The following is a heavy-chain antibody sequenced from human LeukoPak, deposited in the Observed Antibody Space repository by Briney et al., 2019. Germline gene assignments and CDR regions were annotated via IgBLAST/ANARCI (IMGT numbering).Heavy chain of an antibody. CDR3: ATVITFGGVIVGAFDI. J-gene: IGHJ3*02. CDR1: GYTFTGYY. D-gene: IGHD3-16*02. CDR2: INPNSGGT. V-gene: IGHV1-2*02. Sequence: ASVKVSCKASGYTFTGYYMHWVRQAPGQGLEWMGWINPNSGGTNYAQKFQGRVTMTRDTSISTAYMELSRLRSDDTAVYYCATVITFGGVIVGAFDIWGQGTMVTVSS.